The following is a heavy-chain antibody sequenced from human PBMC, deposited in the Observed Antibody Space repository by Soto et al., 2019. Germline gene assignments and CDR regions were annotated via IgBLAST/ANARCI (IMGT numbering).Heavy chain of an antibody. CDR3: ARDTFAGQHLVIPWFET. D-gene: IGHD6-6*01. Sequence: PGGSLRLSCTGSGFPFSAYNMNWVRQVPGKGPEWISSITSKTGQIYYAESVKGRFTISRDNAKNSLYLEMNRLGAEDTAVYFCARDTFAGQHLVIPWFETWGQGTLATVSS. J-gene: IGHJ5*02. CDR2: ITSKTGQI. CDR1: GFPFSAYN. V-gene: IGHV3-21*06.